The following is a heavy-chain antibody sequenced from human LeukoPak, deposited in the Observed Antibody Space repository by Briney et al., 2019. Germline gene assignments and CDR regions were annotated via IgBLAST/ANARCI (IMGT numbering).Heavy chain of an antibody. J-gene: IGHJ4*02. CDR2: INSDGSST. Sequence: PGGSLRLSCAASGFTFDDYAMHWVRQAPGKGLEWVSRINSDGSSTSYADSVKGRFTISRDNGKNTLYLQMNSLRVEDTAMYFCARDRYSSGWTGTLNYWGQGTLVTVSS. CDR3: ARDRYSSGWTGTLNY. V-gene: IGHV3-74*01. CDR1: GFTFDDYA. D-gene: IGHD6-19*01.